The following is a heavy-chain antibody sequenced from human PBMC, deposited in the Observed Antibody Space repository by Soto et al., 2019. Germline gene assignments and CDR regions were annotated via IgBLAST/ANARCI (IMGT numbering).Heavy chain of an antibody. CDR2: IYYSGST. CDR1: GGSISSSSYY. Sequence: SETLSLTCTVSGGSISSSSYYWGWIRQPPGKGLEWIGSIYYSGSTYYNPSLKSRVTISVDTSKNQFSLKLSSVTAADTAVYYCARQTRPYLEFPYYFDYWGQGTLVTVSS. CDR3: ARQTRPYLEFPYYFDY. J-gene: IGHJ4*02. V-gene: IGHV4-39*01. D-gene: IGHD2-21*01.